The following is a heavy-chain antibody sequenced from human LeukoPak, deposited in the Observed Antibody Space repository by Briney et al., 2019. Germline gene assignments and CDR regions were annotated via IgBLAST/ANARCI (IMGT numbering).Heavy chain of an antibody. CDR1: GGTFSSYA. CDR2: IIPILGIA. Sequence: GASVKVSCKASGGTFSSYAISWVRQAPGQGLEWMGRIIPILGIANYAQKFQGRVTITADKSTSTAYMELSSLRSEDTAVYYCAREKGVGYFDYWGQETLVTVSS. V-gene: IGHV1-69*04. CDR3: AREKGVGYFDY. J-gene: IGHJ4*02. D-gene: IGHD2-15*01.